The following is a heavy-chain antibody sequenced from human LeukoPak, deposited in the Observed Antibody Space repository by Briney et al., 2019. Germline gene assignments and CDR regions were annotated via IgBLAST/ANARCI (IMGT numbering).Heavy chain of an antibody. J-gene: IGHJ4*02. CDR3: ARGVPVDY. Sequence: SETLSLTCTVSGGSISSHYWSWIRQPPGKGLEWIGYIYYSGSTNYNPSLKSRVTISVDTSKNQFSLKLSSVTAADTAVYYCARGVPVDYWGQGTLVTVSS. CDR1: GGSISSHY. CDR2: IYYSGST. V-gene: IGHV4-59*11. D-gene: IGHD1-1*01.